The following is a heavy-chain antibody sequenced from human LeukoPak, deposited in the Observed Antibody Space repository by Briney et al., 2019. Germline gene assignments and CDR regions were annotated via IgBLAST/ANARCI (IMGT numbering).Heavy chain of an antibody. V-gene: IGHV1-69*13. CDR3: ARGTLRYFDWNSHPYVFDI. D-gene: IGHD3-9*01. Sequence: SVKVSCKASGGTFSTYPITWVRQAPGQGLEWMGGIIPIFGTANYAQKFQGSVTITADESTSTAYMELSSLKSEDTAVYYCARGTLRYFDWNSHPYVFDIWGQGTLVTVSS. J-gene: IGHJ3*02. CDR1: GGTFSTYP. CDR2: IIPIFGTA.